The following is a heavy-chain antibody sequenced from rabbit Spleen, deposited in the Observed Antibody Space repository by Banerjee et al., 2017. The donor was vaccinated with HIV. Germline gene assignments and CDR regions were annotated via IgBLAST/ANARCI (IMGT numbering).Heavy chain of an antibody. CDR3: ARDTSTSFSSYGMDL. J-gene: IGHJ6*01. D-gene: IGHD1-1*01. Sequence: QEQLVESGGGLVKPGASLTLTCKASGFSFSNKAVMRWVRQAPGKGLEWIACIDIGSSGFTYFATWAKGRFTISKTSSTTVTLQMTRLTAADTATYFCARDTSTSFSSYGMDLWGPGTLVTVS. CDR2: IDIGSSGFT. CDR1: GFSFSNKAV. V-gene: IGHV1S45*01.